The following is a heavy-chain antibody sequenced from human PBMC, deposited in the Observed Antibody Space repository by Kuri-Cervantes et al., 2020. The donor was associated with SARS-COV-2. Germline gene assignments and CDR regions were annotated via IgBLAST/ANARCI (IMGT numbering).Heavy chain of an antibody. CDR1: GDSVSSNSAA. J-gene: IGHJ4*02. V-gene: IGHV6-1*01. Sequence: SETLSLTCAISGDSVSSNSAAWSWIRQSPSRGLEWLGRTYYRSKWHNDYAVSVKGRITIIPDTSKNQFFLRTNSVTPEDTAVYYRAGGSSGRDYWGQGTMVTVSS. CDR3: AGGSSGRDY. CDR2: TYYRSKWHN. D-gene: IGHD6-19*01.